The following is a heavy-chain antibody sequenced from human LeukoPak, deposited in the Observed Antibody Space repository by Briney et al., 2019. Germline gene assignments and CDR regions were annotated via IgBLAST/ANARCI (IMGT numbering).Heavy chain of an antibody. CDR3: ARLNGNVPDY. J-gene: IGHJ4*02. CDR2: IFPGDSDT. V-gene: IGHV5-51*01. Sequence: GESLKISCKSSGYGFTTYWIGWVRRMPGKGLEWMGTIFPGDSDTRYSPSLQGQVTISADYSINTAYLQWSSLKASDTAMYYCARLNGNVPDYWGQGTLVTVSS. CDR1: GYGFTTYW. D-gene: IGHD4-23*01.